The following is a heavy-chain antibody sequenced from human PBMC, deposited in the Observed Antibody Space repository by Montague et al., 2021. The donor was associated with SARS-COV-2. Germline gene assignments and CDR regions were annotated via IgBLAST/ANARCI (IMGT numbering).Heavy chain of an antibody. D-gene: IGHD3-10*01. J-gene: IGHJ6*02. CDR2: INQSGST. Sequence: SETLSLTCAVYGGSFSVHYWTWIRQPPGKGLEWIGQINQSGSTKYNPSLMSRVTISIDTSKNQFSLKMTSMTAADTGVYYCARYRRRFAEIYDTYYDYGLNVWGQGTTVTVFS. V-gene: IGHV4-34*01. CDR3: ARYRRRFAEIYDTYYDYGLNV. CDR1: GGSFSVHY.